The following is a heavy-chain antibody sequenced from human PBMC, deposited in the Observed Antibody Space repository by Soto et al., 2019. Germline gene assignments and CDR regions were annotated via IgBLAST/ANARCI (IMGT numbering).Heavy chain of an antibody. CDR3: SPGLLWVGESHYYGMDV. CDR1: GFTFSSYS. Sequence: GGSLRLSCAASGFTFSSYSMNWVRQAPGKGLEWVSYISSSSSTIYYADSVKGRFTISRDNAKNSLYLQMNSLRAEDTAVYYCSPGLLWVGESHYYGMDVWGQGTTVTVSS. CDR2: ISSSSSTI. J-gene: IGHJ6*02. V-gene: IGHV3-48*01. D-gene: IGHD3-10*01.